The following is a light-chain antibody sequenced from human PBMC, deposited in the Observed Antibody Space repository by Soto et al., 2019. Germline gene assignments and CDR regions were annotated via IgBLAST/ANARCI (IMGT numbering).Light chain of an antibody. J-gene: IGLJ2*01. CDR3: QAWDSSTAI. V-gene: IGLV3-1*01. CDR1: KLGNKY. CDR2: QDN. Sequence: SYELTQPPSVSVSTGQTASITCSGDKLGNKYACWYQLKPGQSPVLVIYQDNKRPSGIPERFSGSNSGNTATLTISGTQAMDEADYYCQAWDSSTAIFGGGTKLTVL.